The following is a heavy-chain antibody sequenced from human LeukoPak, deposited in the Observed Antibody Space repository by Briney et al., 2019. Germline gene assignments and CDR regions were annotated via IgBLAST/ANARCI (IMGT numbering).Heavy chain of an antibody. CDR1: GFTFSSYG. D-gene: IGHD4-17*01. CDR3: AREGRDDYGSTYGMDV. V-gene: IGHV3-30*03. Sequence: PGGSLRLSCAASGFTFSSYGMHWVRQAPGKGLEWVAVISYDGSNKYYADSVKGRFTISRDNSKNTLYLQMNSLRAEDTAVYYCAREGRDDYGSTYGMDVWGQGTTVTVSS. J-gene: IGHJ6*02. CDR2: ISYDGSNK.